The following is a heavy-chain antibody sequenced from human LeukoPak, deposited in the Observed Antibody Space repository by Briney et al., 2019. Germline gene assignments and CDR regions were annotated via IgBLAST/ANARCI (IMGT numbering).Heavy chain of an antibody. Sequence: GGSLRLSCAASGFTFSSYAMHWVRQAPGKGLEWVAVISYDGSNKYYADSVKGRFTISRDNSKNTLYLQMNSLRAEDTAVYYCARDVEEAAAGTFDYWGQGTLVTVSS. V-gene: IGHV3-30-3*01. CDR2: ISYDGSNK. CDR3: ARDVEEAAAGTFDY. CDR1: GFTFSSYA. D-gene: IGHD6-13*01. J-gene: IGHJ4*02.